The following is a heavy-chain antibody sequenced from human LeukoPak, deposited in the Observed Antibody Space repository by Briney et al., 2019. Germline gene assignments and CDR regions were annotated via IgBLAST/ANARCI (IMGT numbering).Heavy chain of an antibody. J-gene: IGHJ4*02. CDR2: IWYDGSNK. Sequence: GRSLRLSCAASGFTFSSYGMHWVRQAPGKGLEWVAVIWYDGSNKYYADSVKGRFTISGDNSKNTLYLQMNSLRAEDTAVYYCAKVVAGGWYYFDYWGQGTLVTVSS. V-gene: IGHV3-33*06. D-gene: IGHD6-19*01. CDR1: GFTFSSYG. CDR3: AKVVAGGWYYFDY.